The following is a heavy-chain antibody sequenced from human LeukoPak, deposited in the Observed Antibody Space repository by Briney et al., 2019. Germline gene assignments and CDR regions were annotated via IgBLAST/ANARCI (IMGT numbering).Heavy chain of an antibody. CDR3: ARIPAYSSPFDY. CDR1: GFAFGCEA. V-gene: IGHV3-23*01. D-gene: IGHD6-13*01. J-gene: IGHJ4*02. Sequence: GGSLRLSCAVSGFAFGCEAMSWVRQSPARGLEWVASISPGGGTTYYADYVKGRFTISRDNSKNTLYLQMNSLRAEDTAVYYCARIPAYSSPFDYWGQGTLVTVSS. CDR2: ISPGGGTT.